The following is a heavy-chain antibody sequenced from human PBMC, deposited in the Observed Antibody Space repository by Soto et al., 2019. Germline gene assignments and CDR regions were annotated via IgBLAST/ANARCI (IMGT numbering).Heavy chain of an antibody. CDR3: ERAFYDVLGQ. J-gene: IGHJ4*01. Sequence: SGPTLVNPMHTLTLTCSLAGYSLSTSGVSVGWIRQPPGKALEWLAVMHWNDDKHYRPALKTRLAITKATSKSQVVLPMTNMDPVDTATYYCERAFYDVLGQGGQGTLVTVSS. CDR2: MHWNDDK. CDR1: GYSLSTSGVS. D-gene: IGHD3-9*01. V-gene: IGHV2-5*01.